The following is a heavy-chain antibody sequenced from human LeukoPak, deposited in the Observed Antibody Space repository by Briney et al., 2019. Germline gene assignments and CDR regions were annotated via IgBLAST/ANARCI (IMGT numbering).Heavy chain of an antibody. CDR3: TNYDYVDSAGRRDY. D-gene: IGHD3-10*02. V-gene: IGHV3-30*18. J-gene: IGHJ4*02. CDR2: IAYDGSNT. Sequence: PGGSLRLSSAASGFIFSSYGMHWVRQAPAKGLEWVAVIAYDGSNTYYADSVMGRFTISRDNSKNTVYLQMNSLRVEDTALYYCTNYDYVDSAGRRDYWGQGTLVTVSS. CDR1: GFIFSSYG.